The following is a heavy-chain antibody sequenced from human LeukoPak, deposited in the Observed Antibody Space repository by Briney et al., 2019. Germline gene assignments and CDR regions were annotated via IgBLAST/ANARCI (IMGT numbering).Heavy chain of an antibody. D-gene: IGHD3-22*01. CDR2: IGSSGSTI. CDR3: ARGLTYYYDSSGYDWGWY. CDR1: GFTFSSYE. Sequence: GGSLRLSCAASGFTFSSYEMNWVRQAPGKGLEWVSYIGSSGSTIYYADSVKGRFTISRDNAKNSLYLQMNSLRAEDTAVYYCARGLTYYYDSSGYDWGWYWGQGTLVTVSS. J-gene: IGHJ4*02. V-gene: IGHV3-48*03.